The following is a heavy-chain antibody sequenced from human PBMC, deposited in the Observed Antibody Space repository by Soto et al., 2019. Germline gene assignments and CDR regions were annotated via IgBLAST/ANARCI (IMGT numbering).Heavy chain of an antibody. Sequence: QVQLQESGPGLVKPSETLSLTCTVSGGSISSYYWSWIRQPPGKGLEWIGYIYYSGSTNYNPSLKSRVTISVDTSTNQFSLKLSSVTAADTAVYYCARGGYSGYDLPLYYFDYWVQGTLVTVSS. CDR1: GGSISSYY. CDR2: IYYSGST. CDR3: ARGGYSGYDLPLYYFDY. V-gene: IGHV4-59*01. D-gene: IGHD5-12*01. J-gene: IGHJ4*02.